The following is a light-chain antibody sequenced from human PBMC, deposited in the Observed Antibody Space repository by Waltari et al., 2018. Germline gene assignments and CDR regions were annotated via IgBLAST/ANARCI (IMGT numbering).Light chain of an antibody. V-gene: IGKV1-12*01. J-gene: IGKJ5*01. CDR3: QQFDTFPLT. CDR1: QAISSW. CDR2: AAS. Sequence: DIQMTQSPSSVSASVGDRVTITCRARQAISSWFAWYQQKPGKAPKLLIYAASRLQSGVPSRFSGSGFGTDFTLTISSLQPEDFATYFCQQFDTFPLTFGQGTRLEIK.